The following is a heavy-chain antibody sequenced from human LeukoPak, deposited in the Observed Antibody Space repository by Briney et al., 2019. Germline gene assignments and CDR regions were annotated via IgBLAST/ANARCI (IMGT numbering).Heavy chain of an antibody. V-gene: IGHV2-5*02. J-gene: IGHJ4*02. Sequence: ESGPTLVNPTQTLTLTCTFSGFSLSTSGVGVGWIRQPPGKALEWLALIYWDDEERYSPSLKSRLTITRDTSKNQVVLTMTNMDPVDTATYYCGHSRSGSSSGWSRYYFDFWGQGTLVTVSS. CDR1: GFSLSTSGVG. CDR2: IYWDDEE. D-gene: IGHD6-19*01. CDR3: GHSRSGSSSGWSRYYFDF.